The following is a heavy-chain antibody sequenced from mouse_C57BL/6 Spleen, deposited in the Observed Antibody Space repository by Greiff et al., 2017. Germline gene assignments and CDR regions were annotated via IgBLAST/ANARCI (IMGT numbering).Heavy chain of an antibody. J-gene: IGHJ2*01. Sequence: QVQLHQPGAELVRPGSSVKLSCKASGYTFTSYWMHWVKQRPIQGLEWIGNIDPSDSETHYNQKFKDKATLTVDKSSSTAYMQLSSLTSEDSAVYYCAGYGYDGRNFDYWGQGTTLTVSS. CDR1: GYTFTSYW. D-gene: IGHD2-2*01. CDR3: AGYGYDGRNFDY. V-gene: IGHV1-52*01. CDR2: IDPSDSET.